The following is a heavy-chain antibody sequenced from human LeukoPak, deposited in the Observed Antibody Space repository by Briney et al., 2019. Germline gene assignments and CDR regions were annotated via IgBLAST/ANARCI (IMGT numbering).Heavy chain of an antibody. V-gene: IGHV3-30-3*01. CDR1: GFTFSSYA. J-gene: IGHJ4*02. D-gene: IGHD4-17*01. CDR2: ISYDGSNE. CDR3: AGTTALFDY. Sequence: PGGSLRLSCAASGFTFSSYAMHWVRQAPGKGLEWVAVISYDGSNEYYADSVKGRFTISRDNAKNSLYLQMNSLRAEDTAVYYCAGTTALFDYWGQGTLVTVSS.